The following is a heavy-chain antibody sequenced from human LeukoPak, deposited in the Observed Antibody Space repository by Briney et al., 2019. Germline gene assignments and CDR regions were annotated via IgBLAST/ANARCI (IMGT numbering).Heavy chain of an antibody. CDR1: GFPFNNAW. J-gene: IGHJ4*02. Sequence: SGGSLRLSCAASGFPFNNAWMSWVRQAPGKGLEWVGRIKSRSDGGTTDYAAPVKGRFTILRDDSKNTLYLQMNSLRTEDTAIYYCTTLMVRELGPCWGQGTQVTVSS. V-gene: IGHV3-15*01. CDR3: TTLMVRELGPC. D-gene: IGHD3-10*01. CDR2: IKSRSDGGTT.